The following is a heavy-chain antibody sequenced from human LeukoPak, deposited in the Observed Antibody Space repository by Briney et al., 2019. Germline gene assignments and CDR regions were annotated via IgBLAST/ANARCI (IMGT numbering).Heavy chain of an antibody. D-gene: IGHD6-13*01. CDR3: ARAEAAAGHFDY. Sequence: GGSLRLSCAASGFTFSNAWMSWVRQAPGKGLEWVSVIYSGGSTYYADSVKGRFTISGDNSKNTLYLQMNSLRAEDTAVYYCARAEAAAGHFDYWGQGTLVTVSS. V-gene: IGHV3-66*01. J-gene: IGHJ4*02. CDR1: GFTFSNAW. CDR2: IYSGGST.